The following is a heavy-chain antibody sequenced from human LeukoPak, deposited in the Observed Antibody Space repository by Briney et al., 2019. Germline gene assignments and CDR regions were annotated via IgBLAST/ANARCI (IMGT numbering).Heavy chain of an antibody. CDR2: IWYDGSNK. Sequence: GGSLRLSCAASGFTFSSYGMHWVRQARGKGLEWVAVIWYDGSNKYYADSVKGRFTISRDNSKNTLYLQMNSLRAEDTAVYYCARSGGSGYYTFFDYWGQGTLVTVSS. J-gene: IGHJ4*02. CDR1: GFTFSSYG. D-gene: IGHD3-22*01. CDR3: ARSGGSGYYTFFDY. V-gene: IGHV3-33*01.